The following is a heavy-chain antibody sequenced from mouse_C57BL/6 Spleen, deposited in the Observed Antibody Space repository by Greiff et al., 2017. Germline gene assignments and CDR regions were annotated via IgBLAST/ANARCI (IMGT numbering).Heavy chain of an antibody. CDR2: IYPGDGAT. D-gene: IGHD1-1*01. J-gene: IGHJ1*03. V-gene: IGHV1-80*01. CDR1: GYAFSSYW. CDR3: ARGVFITTVVATPYWYFDV. Sequence: VQLQQSGAELVKPGASVKISCKASGYAFSSYWMNWVKQRPGKGLEWIGQIYPGDGATNSNGKFKGKATLTAAKSSSTAYMQLSSLTSEDSAVYFCARGVFITTVVATPYWYFDVWGTGTTVTVSS.